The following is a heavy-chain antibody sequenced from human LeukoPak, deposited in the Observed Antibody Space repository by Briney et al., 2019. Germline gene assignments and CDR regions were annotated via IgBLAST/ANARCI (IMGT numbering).Heavy chain of an antibody. CDR1: GGSFSGYY. V-gene: IGHV4-34*01. CDR2: INHSGST. D-gene: IGHD3-16*02. CDR3: ARGYYDYVWGSYRYTHYFDY. J-gene: IGHJ4*02. Sequence: SETLSLTCAVYGGSFSGYYWSWIRQPPGKGLEWIGEINHSGSTNYNPSLKSRVTISVDTSKNQFSLKLSSVTAADTAVYYCARGYYDYVWGSYRYTHYFDYWGQGTLVTVSS.